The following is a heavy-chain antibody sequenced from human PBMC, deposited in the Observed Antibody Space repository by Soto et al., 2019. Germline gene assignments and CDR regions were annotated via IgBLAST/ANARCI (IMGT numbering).Heavy chain of an antibody. CDR1: GDTFPTPN. Sequence: GAPEKGSCKASGDTFPTPNKHRVRQAPGQGLEWMGWIHPNSGATKFAQKFQGRVTLTRDTSISTAYMELISLKSDDTAVYHCARAGLTTLELATTYWGQGTLVTVSS. CDR2: IHPNSGAT. CDR3: ARAGLTTLELATTY. D-gene: IGHD5-12*01. V-gene: IGHV1-2*02. J-gene: IGHJ4*01.